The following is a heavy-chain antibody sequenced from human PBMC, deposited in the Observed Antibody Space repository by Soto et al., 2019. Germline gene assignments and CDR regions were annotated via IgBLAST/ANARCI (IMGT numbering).Heavy chain of an antibody. J-gene: IGHJ4*02. V-gene: IGHV1-18*01. CDR1: GYTFTSYG. CDR2: ISDYNGNT. CDR3: ALPGLVGDTRLDC. D-gene: IGHD1-26*01. Sequence: ASVKVSCQASGYTFTSYGISWVRQAPGQGLEWMGWISDYNGNTNYAQKLQGRVTMTTDTSTSTAYMELRSLRSDDTAVYYCALPGLVGDTRLDCWGQGTPVIVSS.